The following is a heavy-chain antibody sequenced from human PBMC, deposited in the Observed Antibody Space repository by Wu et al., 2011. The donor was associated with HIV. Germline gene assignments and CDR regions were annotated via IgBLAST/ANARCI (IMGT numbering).Heavy chain of an antibody. CDR1: GGTFSSYA. CDR2: IIPIFGTA. J-gene: IGHJ6*02. V-gene: IGHV1-69*05. D-gene: IGHD3-10*01. Sequence: VQSGAEVKKPGSSVKVSCKASGGTFSSYAISWVRQAPGQGLEWMGGIIPIFGTANYAQKFQGRVTITTDESTSTAYMELSSLRSEDTAVYYCARDPSMVRGVSSYYGMDVWGQGTTVTVSS. CDR3: ARDPSMVRGVSSYYGMDV.